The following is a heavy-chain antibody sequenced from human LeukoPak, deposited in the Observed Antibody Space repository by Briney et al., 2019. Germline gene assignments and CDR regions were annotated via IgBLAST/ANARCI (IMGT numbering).Heavy chain of an antibody. CDR3: ARVGYSGYDSRPVFNY. D-gene: IGHD5-12*01. V-gene: IGHV3-53*01. Sequence: GGSLRLSCAASGFTVSTNYMSWVRQAPGKGLEWVSVIYRDDTTYYADSVKGRFTISRDNSKNTLYLQMSSLRAEDTAVYYCARVGYSGYDSRPVFNYWGQGTLVTVSS. CDR2: IYRDDTT. J-gene: IGHJ4*02. CDR1: GFTVSTNY.